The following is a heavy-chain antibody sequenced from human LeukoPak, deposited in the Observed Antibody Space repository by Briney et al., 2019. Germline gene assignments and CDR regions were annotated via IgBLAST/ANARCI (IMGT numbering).Heavy chain of an antibody. J-gene: IGHJ6*03. V-gene: IGHV3-7*01. CDR2: IKEDGSGK. CDR3: ARRRYRGVIGLYYYHYMEV. CDR1: GFSFSTYW. Sequence: PGGSLRLSCVASGFSFSTYWMSWVRQAPGKGLEWVANIKEDGSGKYYVDSVKGRFTMSRDNAKNSVYLQMNRLRVEDTAVYYCARRRYRGVIGLYYYHYMEVWTKGTPVTVSS. D-gene: IGHD2-21*01.